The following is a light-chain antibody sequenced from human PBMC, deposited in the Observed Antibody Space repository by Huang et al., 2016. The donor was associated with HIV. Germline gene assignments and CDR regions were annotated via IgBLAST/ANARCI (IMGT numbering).Light chain of an antibody. CDR3: QQANSFPYT. J-gene: IGKJ2*01. Sequence: DIQMTQSPSSMSASVGDRVTITCRASQGISRWVAWYQQKPGKAPKLQIYAASSLQSVVPSRCSGSGSCTDFTLTISSLHPEDFATYYCQQANSFPYTFGQGTKLEIK. V-gene: IGKV1-12*01. CDR1: QGISRW. CDR2: AAS.